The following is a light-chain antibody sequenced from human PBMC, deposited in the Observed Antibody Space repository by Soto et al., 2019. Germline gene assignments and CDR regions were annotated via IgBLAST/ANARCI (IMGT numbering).Light chain of an antibody. CDR3: QQYCDWPLT. J-gene: IGKJ4*01. CDR2: ATS. CDR1: QSVGNN. V-gene: IGKV3-15*01. Sequence: EIVLTQSPATLSVSPGERATLSCRASQSVGNNFAWYQQKPGQAPRLLIFATSTRATGVPARFSGSGSGTEFTLTINSLQSEDFAVYYCQQYCDWPLTFGGGAKVEIE.